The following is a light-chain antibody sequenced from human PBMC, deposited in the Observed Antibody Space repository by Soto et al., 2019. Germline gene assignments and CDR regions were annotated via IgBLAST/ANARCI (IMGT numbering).Light chain of an antibody. CDR2: DAS. J-gene: IGKJ5*01. CDR3: QQLDSYPIT. Sequence: DIQLTQSPSFLSASVGDRVTITCRASQGISSYLAWYQQKPGKAPKLLIYDASTLQSGVPSRFSGSGSGTEFTLTISSLPPEDFATYYCQQLDSYPITFGQGTPLEIK. V-gene: IGKV1-9*01. CDR1: QGISSY.